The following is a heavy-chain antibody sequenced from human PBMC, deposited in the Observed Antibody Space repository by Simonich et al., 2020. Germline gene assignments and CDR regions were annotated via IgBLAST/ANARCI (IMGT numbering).Heavy chain of an antibody. V-gene: IGHV1-18*01. Sequence: QFQLVQSGAEVKKPGASVKVSCKASCYTFTSYGISWVQQAPGQGLEWMGGISTYKRNTNYEQKLQGRVTMTTDTATSTAYMGLRSLGSDDTAVYYCARASRGTWWYYYFDYWGQGTLVTVSS. CDR3: ARASRGTWWYYYFDY. J-gene: IGHJ4*02. CDR1: CYTFTSYG. D-gene: IGHD2-15*01. CDR2: ISTYKRNT.